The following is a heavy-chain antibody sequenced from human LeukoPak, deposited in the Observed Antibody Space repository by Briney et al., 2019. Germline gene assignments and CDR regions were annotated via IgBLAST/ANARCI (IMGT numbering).Heavy chain of an antibody. CDR1: GGSFSGYY. D-gene: IGHD3-22*01. CDR3: AKSNGYGLIDI. J-gene: IGHJ3*02. CDR2: IFYSGST. Sequence: SETLSLTCAVYGGSFSGYYWSWVRQPPGKGLEWIGNIFYSGSTYYSPSLKSRVTISLDTSRNQFSLKLNSVTAADTAVYYCAKSNGYGLIDIWGQGTMVTVSS. V-gene: IGHV4-34*12.